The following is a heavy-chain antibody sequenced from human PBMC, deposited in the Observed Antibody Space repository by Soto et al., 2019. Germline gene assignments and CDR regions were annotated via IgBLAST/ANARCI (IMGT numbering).Heavy chain of an antibody. V-gene: IGHV3-11*06. CDR2: ISFSSDYT. Sequence: GGSLRLSCAASGFTFRYYYMSWIRQAPGMGLEWISYISFSSDYTNYADSVKGRFTISRDNARKSLFLQMNSLRAEDTAVYYCASSHGSGRYGTFDYWGQGILVTVS. D-gene: IGHD3-10*01. CDR1: GFTFRYYY. J-gene: IGHJ4*02. CDR3: ASSHGSGRYGTFDY.